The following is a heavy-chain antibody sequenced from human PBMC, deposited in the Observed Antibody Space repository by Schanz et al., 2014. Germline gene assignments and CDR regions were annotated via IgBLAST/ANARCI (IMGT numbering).Heavy chain of an antibody. CDR3: ARDNLWSGYCLCE. V-gene: IGHV1-18*01. CDR1: GYRFTSYG. D-gene: IGHD3-3*01. CDR2: ISAYSGNP. Sequence: VNHPLPSEKVSCNSSGYRFTSYGINCLRQAPGQGLEWMGWISAYSGNPKYAQKFQGRVTMTTDTSTSTAYRELRSMRSDDTALQYCARDNLWSGYCLCEWRQGTLVTV. J-gene: IGHJ4*02.